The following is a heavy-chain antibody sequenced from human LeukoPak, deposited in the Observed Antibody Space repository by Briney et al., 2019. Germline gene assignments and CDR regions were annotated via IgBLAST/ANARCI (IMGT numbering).Heavy chain of an antibody. Sequence: RGESLKISCKGSGYSFTSYWIGWVRQMPGKGLEWMGIIYPGDSDTRYSPSFQGQVTISADKSISTAYLQWSSLKASDTAMYYCARHDSSGYYYVSLDYWGQGTPVTVSS. V-gene: IGHV5-51*01. CDR3: ARHDSSGYYYVSLDY. CDR1: GYSFTSYW. J-gene: IGHJ4*02. CDR2: IYPGDSDT. D-gene: IGHD3-22*01.